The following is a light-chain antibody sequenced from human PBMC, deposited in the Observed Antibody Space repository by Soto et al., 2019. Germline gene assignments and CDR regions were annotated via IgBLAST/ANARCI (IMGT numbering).Light chain of an antibody. V-gene: IGLV2-23*01. CDR3: CSYTPSSTFV. J-gene: IGLJ1*01. Sequence: QSALTQPASVSGSPGQSITIACSGSRSDVGRYNLVSWYQQHPGKAPKLMIYEDNKRPSGVSNRFSGSKSGDTASLTISGLQAEDEANYYCCSYTPSSTFVFGPGTKLTVL. CDR2: EDN. CDR1: RSDVGRYNL.